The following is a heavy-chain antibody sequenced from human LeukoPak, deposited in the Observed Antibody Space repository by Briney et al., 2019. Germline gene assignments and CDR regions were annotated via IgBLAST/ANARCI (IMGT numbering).Heavy chain of an antibody. D-gene: IGHD6-19*01. V-gene: IGHV1-69*04. Sequence: SVKVSCKASGGTFSSYAISWVRQAPGQGLEWMGRIIPILGIANYAQKFQGRVTITADKSTSTAYMELSSLRSEDTAVYYCARDRGAVALFAYWGQGTLVTVSS. J-gene: IGHJ4*02. CDR3: ARDRGAVALFAY. CDR2: IIPILGIA. CDR1: GGTFSSYA.